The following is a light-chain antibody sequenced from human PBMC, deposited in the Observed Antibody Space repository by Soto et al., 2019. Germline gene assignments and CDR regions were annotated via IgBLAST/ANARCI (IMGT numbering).Light chain of an antibody. Sequence: QLVLTQSPSASASLGASVKLTCTLSSGHSSYAIAWHQQQPEKGPRYLMKLSSDGSHSKGDGIPDRFSGSSSGAERYLNISSLQSEDDADYYCQTWDTGARVVFGGGTKLTVL. CDR3: QTWDTGARVV. J-gene: IGLJ2*01. CDR2: LSSDGSH. V-gene: IGLV4-69*01. CDR1: SGHSSYA.